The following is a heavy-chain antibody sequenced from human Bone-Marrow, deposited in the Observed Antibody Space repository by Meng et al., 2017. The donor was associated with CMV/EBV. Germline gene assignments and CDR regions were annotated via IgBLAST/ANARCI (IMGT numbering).Heavy chain of an antibody. CDR2: IYYSGST. Sequence: GSLRLSCSVSGGSFSSYYWSWIRQPPGKGLQWIGYIYYSGSTNYNPSLKRRVTMSLDTSKNQFSLKVRSVIAADTAVYYCARSNWNWFDPWGQGTRVTGSS. D-gene: IGHD1-20*01. CDR3: ARSNWNWFDP. V-gene: IGHV4-59*01. J-gene: IGHJ5*02. CDR1: GGSFSSYY.